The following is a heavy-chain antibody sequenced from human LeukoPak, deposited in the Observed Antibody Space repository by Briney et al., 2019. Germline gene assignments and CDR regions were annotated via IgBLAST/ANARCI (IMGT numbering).Heavy chain of an antibody. J-gene: IGHJ2*01. Sequence: PGGSLRLSCAASGFTVSSNYMSWVRQAPGKGLEWVSVIYSGGSTYYADSVKGRFTISRDNSKNTLYLQMNSLRAEDTAVYYCAKDSEYSSSWYTYWYFDLWGRGTLVTVSS. CDR1: GFTVSSNY. V-gene: IGHV3-53*01. CDR3: AKDSEYSSSWYTYWYFDL. CDR2: IYSGGST. D-gene: IGHD6-13*01.